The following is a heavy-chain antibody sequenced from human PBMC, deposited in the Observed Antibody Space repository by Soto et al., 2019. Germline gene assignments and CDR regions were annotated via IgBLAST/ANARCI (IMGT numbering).Heavy chain of an antibody. J-gene: IGHJ6*02. CDR1: GGTFSSYA. CDR2: IIPIFGTA. D-gene: IGHD3-10*01. CDR3: AREGGSWNYRYYAMDV. V-gene: IGHV1-69*12. Sequence: QVQLVQSGAEVKKPGSSVKVSCKASGGTFSSYAISWVRQAPGQGREWMGGIIPIFGTANYAQKFQGRVTITADESTSTAYMELSSLRSEDTAVYYCAREGGSWNYRYYAMDVWGQGTTVTVSS.